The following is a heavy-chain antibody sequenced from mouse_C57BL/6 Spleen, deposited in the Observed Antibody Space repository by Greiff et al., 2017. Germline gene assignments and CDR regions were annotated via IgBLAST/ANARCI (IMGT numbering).Heavy chain of an antibody. J-gene: IGHJ2*01. CDR2: INPSTGGT. Sequence: VQLKESGPELVKPGASVKISCKASGYSFTGYYMNWVKQSPEKSLEWIGEINPSTGGTTYNQKFKAKATLTVDKSSSTAYMQLKSLTSEDSAVYYCARSGERYYFDYWGQGTTLTVSS. D-gene: IGHD3-1*01. CDR1: GYSFTGYY. V-gene: IGHV1-42*01. CDR3: ARSGERYYFDY.